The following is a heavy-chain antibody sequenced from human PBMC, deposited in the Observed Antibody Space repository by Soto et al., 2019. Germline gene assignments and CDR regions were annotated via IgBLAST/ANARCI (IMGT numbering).Heavy chain of an antibody. Sequence: PGWSLRLSCAASGFTFSSYGMHWVRQAPGKGLEWGAVISYDGSNKYYADSVKGRFTISRDNSKNTLYLQMNSLRAEDTAVYYCAKAVGYCSSTSCRDYYFYYGMDVWGQGTTVTVSS. CDR1: GFTFSSYG. J-gene: IGHJ6*02. CDR3: AKAVGYCSSTSCRDYYFYYGMDV. D-gene: IGHD2-2*01. CDR2: ISYDGSNK. V-gene: IGHV3-30*18.